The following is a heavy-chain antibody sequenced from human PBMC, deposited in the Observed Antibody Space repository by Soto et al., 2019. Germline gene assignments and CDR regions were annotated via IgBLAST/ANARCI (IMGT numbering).Heavy chain of an antibody. CDR1: GGSISSYY. CDR2: IYYSGST. J-gene: IGHJ4*02. CDR3: ARDDRNRFDY. Sequence: LSLTCTVSGGSISSYYWSWIRQPPGKGLEWIGYIYYSGSTNYNPSLKSRVTISVDTSKNQFSLKLSSVTAADTAVYYCARDDRNRFDYWGQGTLVTVSS. V-gene: IGHV4-59*01.